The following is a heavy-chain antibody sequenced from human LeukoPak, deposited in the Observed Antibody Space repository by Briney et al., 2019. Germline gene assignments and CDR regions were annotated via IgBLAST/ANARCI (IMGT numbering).Heavy chain of an antibody. CDR2: INRNGDST. J-gene: IGHJ4*02. V-gene: IGHV3-20*04. CDR3: ARDREKKLWFGEFSFDY. Sequence: SGGSLRLSCAASGFTFDDYGMSWVRQGPGKGLEWVSAINRNGDSTGYADSVKGRFTISRDNAKNSLYLQMNSLRAEDTAVYYCARDREKKLWFGEFSFDYWGQGTLVTVSS. CDR1: GFTFDDYG. D-gene: IGHD3-10*01.